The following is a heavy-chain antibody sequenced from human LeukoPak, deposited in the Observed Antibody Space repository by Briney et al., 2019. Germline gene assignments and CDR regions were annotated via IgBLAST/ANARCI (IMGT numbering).Heavy chain of an antibody. CDR1: GFTFSAYS. CDR2: ISSGSSTK. CDR3: TRRDSSDYPFDY. D-gene: IGHD3-22*01. Sequence: DPGGSLRLSCAASGFTFSAYSMTWVRQAPGKGLEWVSFISSGSSTKYYADSVKGRFTISKDNAKNSLYLQMNSLRDEDTAVYYCTRRDSSDYPFDYWGQGTLVTVSS. J-gene: IGHJ4*02. V-gene: IGHV3-48*02.